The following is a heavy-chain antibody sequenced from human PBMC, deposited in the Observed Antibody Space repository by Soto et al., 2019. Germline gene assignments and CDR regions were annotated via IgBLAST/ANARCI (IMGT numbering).Heavy chain of an antibody. CDR3: ARPSVTSDNWFGP. J-gene: IGHJ5*02. CDR2: IYYNGRT. V-gene: IGHV4-59*01. Sequence: PSETLSLTCSVSGGSISNYYWSWIRQPPGKGLEWIGYIYYNGRTIYNSSLKSRVTISVDTSKNQFSLKLTSVTAADTAVYYCARPSVTSDNWFGPWGQGTLVTVSS. D-gene: IGHD3-10*01. CDR1: GGSISNYY.